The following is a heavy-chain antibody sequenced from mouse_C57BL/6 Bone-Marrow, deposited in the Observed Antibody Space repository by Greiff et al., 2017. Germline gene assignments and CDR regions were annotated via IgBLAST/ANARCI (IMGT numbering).Heavy chain of an antibody. D-gene: IGHD4-1*01. CDR3: ATTGTAWFAY. V-gene: IGHV1-61*01. J-gene: IGHJ3*01. CDR1: GYTFTSYW. CDR2: LYPSDSET. Sequence: QVQLQQPGAELVRPGSSVKLSCKASGYTFTSYWMDWVKQRPGQGLEWIGNLYPSDSETHYNQKFKDKATLTVDKSSSTAYMQLSSRTSEDSAVYYCATTGTAWFAYWGQGTLVTVSA.